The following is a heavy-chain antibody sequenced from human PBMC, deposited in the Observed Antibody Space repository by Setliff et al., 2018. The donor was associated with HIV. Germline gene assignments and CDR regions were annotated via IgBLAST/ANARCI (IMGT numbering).Heavy chain of an antibody. J-gene: IGHJ4*02. CDR3: AKQGIAGAGLLGYFDY. CDR1: GFTFSSYD. D-gene: IGHD6-13*01. Sequence: PGGSLRLSCAASGFTFSSYDVHWVRQATGKGLEWVSAIGTAGDTYYPGSVKGRFTISRENAKNSLYLQMNSLRAGDTAVYYCAKQGIAGAGLLGYFDYWGQGALVTVSS. V-gene: IGHV3-13*01. CDR2: IGTAGDT.